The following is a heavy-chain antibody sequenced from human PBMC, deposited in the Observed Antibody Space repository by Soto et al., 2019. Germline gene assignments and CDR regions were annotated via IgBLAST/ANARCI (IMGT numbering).Heavy chain of an antibody. CDR3: ARGRATGHFDY. V-gene: IGHV4-38-2*01. D-gene: IGHD3-9*01. Sequence: SETLSLTCAVSAYSISGGYFWGWIRQPPGRGLEWIGSIYHSGSTDYSPSLKSRLALSIDTSKNQFSLKLSSETATDTAVYYCARGRATGHFDYWGQGTLVTVSS. CDR1: AYSISGGYF. CDR2: IYHSGST. J-gene: IGHJ4*02.